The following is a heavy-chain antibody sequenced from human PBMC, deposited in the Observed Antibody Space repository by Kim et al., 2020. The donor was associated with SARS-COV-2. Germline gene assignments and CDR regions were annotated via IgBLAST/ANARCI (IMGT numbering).Heavy chain of an antibody. CDR3: ARVRAYCSSTSCFDGMDV. CDR1: GFTFSSYW. V-gene: IGHV3-7*03. J-gene: IGHJ6*02. CDR2: IKQDGSEK. Sequence: GGSLRLSCAASGFTFSSYWMSWVRQAPGKGLEWVANIKQDGSEKYYVDSVKGRFTISRDNAKNSLYLQMNSLRAEDTAVYYCARVRAYCSSTSCFDGMDVWGQGTTVTVSS. D-gene: IGHD2-2*01.